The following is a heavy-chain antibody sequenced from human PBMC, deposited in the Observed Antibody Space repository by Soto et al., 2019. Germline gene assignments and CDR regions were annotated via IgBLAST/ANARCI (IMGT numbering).Heavy chain of an antibody. CDR3: TRVEYCSSTSCYMYAFDI. Sequence: EVQLVESGGGLVQPGGSLRLSCAASGFTFSNYWMHWVRQAPGKGLLWVSRIDPDGSRTTYADSVKGRFTVSRDNAKNTLYLQMNSLRAEDTAVYYCTRVEYCSSTSCYMYAFDIWGQGTMVTVSS. CDR1: GFTFSNYW. J-gene: IGHJ3*02. CDR2: IDPDGSRT. D-gene: IGHD2-2*01. V-gene: IGHV3-74*01.